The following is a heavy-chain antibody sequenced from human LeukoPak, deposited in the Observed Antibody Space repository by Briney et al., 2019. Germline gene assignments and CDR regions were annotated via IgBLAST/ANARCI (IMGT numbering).Heavy chain of an antibody. CDR2: ISSSSSYI. CDR3: ARTPSLYFDY. V-gene: IGHV3-21*01. CDR1: GFTFSSYS. Sequence: GGSLRLSCAASGFTFSSYSMNWVRQAPGKGLEWVSSISSSSSYIYYAASVKGRFTISRDNAKNSLYLQMNSLRAEDTAVYYCARTPSLYFDYWGQGTLVTVSS. J-gene: IGHJ4*02.